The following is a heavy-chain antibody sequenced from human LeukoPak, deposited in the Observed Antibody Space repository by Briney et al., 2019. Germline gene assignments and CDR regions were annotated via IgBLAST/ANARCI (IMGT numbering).Heavy chain of an antibody. V-gene: IGHV3-66*01. CDR1: GFIVSSNY. CDR3: ARGDRAASGFDY. J-gene: IGHJ4*02. Sequence: GGSLRLSCAAFGFIVSSNYMNWVRQAPGKGLEWVSVFYSSGRTYYADSVKGRFTISRDNSKNTLYLQMNSLRAEDTAVYYCARGDRAASGFDYWGPGTLVTVST. CDR2: FYSSGRT. D-gene: IGHD2-15*01.